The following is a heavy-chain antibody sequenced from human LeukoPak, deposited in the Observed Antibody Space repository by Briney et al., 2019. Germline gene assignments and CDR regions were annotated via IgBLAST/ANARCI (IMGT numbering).Heavy chain of an antibody. Sequence: PSETLSLTCTVSGGSISSYYWSWIRQPPGKGLEWIGNIHYSGSTNYNPSLKSRVTISVDRSKNQFSLKLNSVTAADTAVYYCARVSSSGWLFVDYWGQGTLVTVSS. CDR3: ARVSSSGWLFVDY. CDR1: GGSISSYY. J-gene: IGHJ4*02. V-gene: IGHV4-59*01. CDR2: IHYSGST. D-gene: IGHD6-19*01.